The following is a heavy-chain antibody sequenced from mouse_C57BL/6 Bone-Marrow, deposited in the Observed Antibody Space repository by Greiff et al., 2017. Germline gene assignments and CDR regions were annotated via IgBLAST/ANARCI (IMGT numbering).Heavy chain of an antibody. CDR1: GYTFTSYW. V-gene: IGHV1-64*01. CDR3: ARVGIAY. J-gene: IGHJ3*01. CDR2: IHPNSGST. Sequence: VQLVASGAELVKPGASVKLSCKASGYTFTSYWMHWVKQRPGQGLEWIGMIHPNSGSTNYNEKFKSKATLTVDKSSSTAYMQLSSLTSEDSAVYYCARVGIAYWGQGTLVTVSA.